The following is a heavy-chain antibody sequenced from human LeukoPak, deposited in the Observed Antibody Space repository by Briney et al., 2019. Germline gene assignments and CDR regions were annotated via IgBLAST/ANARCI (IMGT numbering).Heavy chain of an antibody. CDR3: ATRSSWRHYYYYYGMDV. J-gene: IGHJ6*02. D-gene: IGHD6-13*01. Sequence: GGSLRLSCAASGFTFDDYAMHWVRQAPGKGLEWVSGIGWNSGGIVYADSVKGRFTISRDNSKNTLYLQMNSLRAEDTAVYYCATRSSWRHYYYYYGMDVWGQGTTVTVSS. CDR2: IGWNSGGI. V-gene: IGHV3-9*01. CDR1: GFTFDDYA.